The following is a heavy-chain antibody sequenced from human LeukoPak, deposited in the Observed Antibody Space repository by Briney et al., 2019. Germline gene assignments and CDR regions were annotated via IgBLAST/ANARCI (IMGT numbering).Heavy chain of an antibody. V-gene: IGHV3-23*01. Sequence: GGSLRLSCTASGFTFSSYGMSWVRQAPGKGLEWVSTISGSGYNTYYADSVKGRFAISRDNSQNTLFLQMNSLSAEDTALYYCAKHSGSYFIYYFDYWGQGTLVTVSS. CDR1: GFTFSSYG. D-gene: IGHD1-26*01. CDR2: ISGSGYNT. CDR3: AKHSGSYFIYYFDY. J-gene: IGHJ4*02.